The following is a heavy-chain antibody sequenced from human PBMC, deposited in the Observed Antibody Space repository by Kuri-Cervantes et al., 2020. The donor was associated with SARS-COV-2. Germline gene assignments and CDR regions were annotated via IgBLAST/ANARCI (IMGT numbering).Heavy chain of an antibody. J-gene: IGHJ3*02. Sequence: GESLKISCAASGFTVSSNYMSWVRQAPGKGLEWVSVIYSGGSTYYADSVKGRFTISRDNSKNTLYLQMNSLRAEDTAVYYCARERTITMIVVVIGGKDAFDIWGQGTMVTVSS. CDR1: GFTVSSNY. CDR2: IYSGGST. V-gene: IGHV3-53*05. D-gene: IGHD3-22*01. CDR3: ARERTITMIVVVIGGKDAFDI.